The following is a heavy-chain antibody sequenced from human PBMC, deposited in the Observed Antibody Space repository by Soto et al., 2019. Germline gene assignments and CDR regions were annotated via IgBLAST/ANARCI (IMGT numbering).Heavy chain of an antibody. Sequence: QVQLRESGPGLVKPSETLSLTCTVSGGSISTYYWSWIRQPPGKGLEWIGYIHYSGSTNYNPSLKNRLTISGDTSNNQISLKLSSVTAADTAVYYCARSKEDRSNYYYYGLDVWGQGTTVTVS. CDR2: IHYSGST. CDR3: ARSKEDRSNYYYYGLDV. CDR1: GGSISTYY. V-gene: IGHV4-59*08. J-gene: IGHJ6*02. D-gene: IGHD4-4*01.